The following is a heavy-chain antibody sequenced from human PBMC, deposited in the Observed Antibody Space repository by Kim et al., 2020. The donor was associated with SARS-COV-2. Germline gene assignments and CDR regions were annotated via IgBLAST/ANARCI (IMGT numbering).Heavy chain of an antibody. J-gene: IGHJ6*02. V-gene: IGHV3-74*01. D-gene: IGHD3-10*02. CDR2: ISSDGRIT. CDR3: ARGMFRSGFDV. Sequence: GGSPRLSCAAAGFSSSSYWINWVRQPPGKGLEWVSRISSDGRITHYADSVKGRFTMSRDSAENTVFLQMNSLGAEDTAVYYCARGMFRSGFDVWGQGTTVSVSS. CDR1: GFSSSSYW.